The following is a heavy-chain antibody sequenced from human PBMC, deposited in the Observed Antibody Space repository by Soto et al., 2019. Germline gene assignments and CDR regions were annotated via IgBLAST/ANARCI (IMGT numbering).Heavy chain of an antibody. V-gene: IGHV1-18*01. J-gene: IGHJ4*02. CDR3: ARASCSGGSCYSYYFDY. D-gene: IGHD2-15*01. CDR1: GYTFTSYG. CDR2: ISAYNGNT. Sequence: QVQLVQSGAEVKKPGASVKVSCKASGYTFTSYGISWVRQAPGQGLEWMGWISAYNGNTNYAQKLQGRVTMTTDTSTSTAYKELRSLRSDDTAVYYCARASCSGGSCYSYYFDYWGQGTLVTVSS.